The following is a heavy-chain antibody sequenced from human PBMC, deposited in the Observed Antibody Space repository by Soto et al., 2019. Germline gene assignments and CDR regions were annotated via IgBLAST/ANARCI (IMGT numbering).Heavy chain of an antibody. CDR1: GFTFSSYA. Sequence: GGSLSLSCAASGFTFSSYAMHWGRQAPGKGLEWVAVISYDGSNKYYADSVKGRFTISRDNSKNTLYLQMNSLRAEDTAVYYCARVMVRGVIIKRYYYGMDVWGQGTTVTVYS. J-gene: IGHJ6*02. CDR3: ARVMVRGVIIKRYYYGMDV. CDR2: ISYDGSNK. D-gene: IGHD3-10*01. V-gene: IGHV3-30-3*01.